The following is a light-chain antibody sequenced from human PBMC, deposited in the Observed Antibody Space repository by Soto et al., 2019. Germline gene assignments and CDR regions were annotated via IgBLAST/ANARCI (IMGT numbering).Light chain of an antibody. CDR2: DAS. Sequence: EVVMTQSPGTLSLSPGETATLSCRASQSVSCNYLAWYQQKPGQSPRLVIYDASSRATGIPDRFSGSGSGTDFTLTINRLEPEDFAVYFCHQYVSSPSTFGQGTKVEIK. V-gene: IGKV3-20*01. CDR3: HQYVSSPST. J-gene: IGKJ1*01. CDR1: QSVSCNY.